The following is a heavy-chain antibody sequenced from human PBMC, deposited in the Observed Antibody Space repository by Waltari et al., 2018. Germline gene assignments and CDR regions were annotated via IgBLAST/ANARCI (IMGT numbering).Heavy chain of an antibody. Sequence: EVQLLESGGGLVQPGGSLRLSRAASGFTFSSYAMSWVLQAPGKGLEWVSVIYSGGSTYYADSVKGRFTISRDNSKNTLYLQMNSLRAEDTAVYYCAKSRRRGYCSGGSCYGFDYWGQGTLVTVSS. CDR2: IYSGGST. CDR3: AKSRRRGYCSGGSCYGFDY. V-gene: IGHV3-23*03. J-gene: IGHJ4*02. D-gene: IGHD2-15*01. CDR1: GFTFSSYA.